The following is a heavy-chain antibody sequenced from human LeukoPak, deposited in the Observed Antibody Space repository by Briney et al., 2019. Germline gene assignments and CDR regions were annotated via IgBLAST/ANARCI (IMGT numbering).Heavy chain of an antibody. CDR1: GFTVSSNY. V-gene: IGHV3-66*01. CDR3: ARGNYDILTGYYYGMDV. D-gene: IGHD3-9*01. J-gene: IGHJ6*02. Sequence: GGSLRLSCAASGFTVSSNYMSWVRQAPGKGLEWVSVIYSGGSTYYADSVKGRFTISRDNSKNTLYLQMNSLRAEDTAVYYCARGNYDILTGYYYGMDVWGQGTTVTVSS. CDR2: IYSGGST.